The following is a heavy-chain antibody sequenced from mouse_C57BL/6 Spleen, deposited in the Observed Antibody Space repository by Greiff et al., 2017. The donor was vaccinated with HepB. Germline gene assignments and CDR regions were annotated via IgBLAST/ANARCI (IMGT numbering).Heavy chain of an antibody. CDR3: ARGSWAFDY. CDR2: INPNNGGT. V-gene: IGHV1-22*01. Sequence: EVKVVESGPELVKPGASVKMSCKASGYTFTDYNMHWVKQSHGKSLEWIGYINPNNGGTSYNQKFKGKATLTVNKSSSTAYMELRSLTSEDSAVYYCARGSWAFDYWGQGTTLTVSS. D-gene: IGHD4-1*01. J-gene: IGHJ2*01. CDR1: GYTFTDYN.